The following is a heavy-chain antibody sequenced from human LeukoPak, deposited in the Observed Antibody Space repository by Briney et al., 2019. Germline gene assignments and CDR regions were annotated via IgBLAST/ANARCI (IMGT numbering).Heavy chain of an antibody. J-gene: IGHJ6*02. V-gene: IGHV4-34*01. CDR1: GGSFSGYY. CDR2: INHSGST. D-gene: IGHD3-10*01. Sequence: SETLSLTCAVYGGSFSGYYWSWIRHPPGKGLEWIGEINHSGSTNYNPSLKSRVTISVDTTKNQFSLKLSTVTAADTAVYYCARGSRNYYGSGSYYKPHRLYGMDVWGQGTTVTVSS. CDR3: ARGSRNYYGSGSYYKPHRLYGMDV.